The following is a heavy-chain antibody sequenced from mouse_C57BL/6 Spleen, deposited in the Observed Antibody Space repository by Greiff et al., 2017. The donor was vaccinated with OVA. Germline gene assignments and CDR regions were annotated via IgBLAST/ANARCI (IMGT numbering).Heavy chain of an antibody. Sequence: QVQLQQSGPALVKPGASVKISCKASGYAFSSSWMNWVKQRPGKGLEWIGRIYPGDGDTNYNGKFKGKATLTTDKSSSTAYKQLSSLTSEDSAVYFCARDGDGYYVGYFDVWGTGTTVTVSS. J-gene: IGHJ1*03. CDR3: ARDGDGYYVGYFDV. V-gene: IGHV1-82*01. CDR1: GYAFSSSW. D-gene: IGHD2-3*01. CDR2: IYPGDGDT.